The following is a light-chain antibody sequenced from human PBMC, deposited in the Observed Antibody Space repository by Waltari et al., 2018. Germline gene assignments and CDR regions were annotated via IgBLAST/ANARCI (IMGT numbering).Light chain of an antibody. CDR3: LQRSNWPPT. CDR1: QSVGNS. V-gene: IGKV3-11*01. J-gene: IGKJ4*01. CDR2: KAS. Sequence: EIILTQSPATLSLSPGDRATPPCRASQSVGNSLSWYQQKPGQAPRLHIYKASTRPPGIPARFGGSGSGTDFTLTIGSLEPEDFAVYCCLQRSNWPPTFGGGTTVEIK.